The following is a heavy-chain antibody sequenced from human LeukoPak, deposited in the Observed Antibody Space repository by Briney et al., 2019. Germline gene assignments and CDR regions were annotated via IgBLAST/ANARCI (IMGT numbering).Heavy chain of an antibody. CDR2: IYYSGST. CDR1: GGSISSYY. J-gene: IGHJ5*02. V-gene: IGHV4-59*08. D-gene: IGHD6-19*01. CDR3: ARGWGAVAA. Sequence: ASETLSLTCTVSGGSISSYYWSWIRQPPGKGLEWIGYIYYSGSTNYNPSLKSRVTISVDTSKNQFSLKLSSVTAADTAVYYCARGWGAVAAWGQGTLVTVSS.